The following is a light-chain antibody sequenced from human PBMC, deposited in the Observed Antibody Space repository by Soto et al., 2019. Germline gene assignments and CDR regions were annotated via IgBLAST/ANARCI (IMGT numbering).Light chain of an antibody. CDR3: KQYYIFPPT. Sequence: VIWMTQSPSLLSASTGDRVTISCRISPCISSYLAWYQQKPVKAPELLIYDASTLQSGVPSRFSDSGSGTDFPLTISRLQSEDLPTYYCKQYYIFPPTFGQGTKGEIK. CDR2: DAS. V-gene: IGKV1D-8*03. CDR1: PCISSY. J-gene: IGKJ1*01.